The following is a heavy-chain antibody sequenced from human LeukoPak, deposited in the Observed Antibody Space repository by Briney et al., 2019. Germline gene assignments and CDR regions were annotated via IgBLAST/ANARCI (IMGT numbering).Heavy chain of an antibody. CDR2: IIPIFGTA. Sequence: GSSVKVSCKASGGTFSSYTISWVRQAPGQGLEWMGGIIPIFGTANYAQKFQARVAITADESTSTAYMELSSLRSEDTAVYYCARGHRLVGATSIDYFDYWGQGTLVTVSS. V-gene: IGHV1-69*01. CDR3: ARGHRLVGATSIDYFDY. D-gene: IGHD1-26*01. CDR1: GGTFSSYT. J-gene: IGHJ4*02.